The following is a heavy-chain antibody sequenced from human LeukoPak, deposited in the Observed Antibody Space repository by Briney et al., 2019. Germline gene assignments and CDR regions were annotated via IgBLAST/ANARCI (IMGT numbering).Heavy chain of an antibody. V-gene: IGHV3-23*01. D-gene: IGHD1-26*01. J-gene: IGHJ6*01. Sequence: GGSLRLSCAASGFTFSGFAMSWVRRTPGKGLEWVSGISGSGDNKLYAYSVKGRFTISRDNSKNTLYLEMNSLRAEDTAIYYCAKMKGHPLPKYYMDVWGQGTTVTVSS. CDR2: ISGSGDNK. CDR3: AKMKGHPLPKYYMDV. CDR1: GFTFSGFA.